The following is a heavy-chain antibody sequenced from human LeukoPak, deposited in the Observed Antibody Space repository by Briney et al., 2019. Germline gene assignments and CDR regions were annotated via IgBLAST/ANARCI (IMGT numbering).Heavy chain of an antibody. CDR2: ITGNSNYI. V-gene: IGHV3-21*01. CDR1: GFTFNTYN. CDR3: ARDSKIYGMDV. Sequence: GGSLRLSCAASGFTFNTYNMNWVRQAPGKGLEWVSSITGNSNYIYYADSVKGRFTISRDNAKNSLYLQMNSLRAEDTAVYYCARDSKIYGMDVWGQGTTVTVSS. J-gene: IGHJ6*02. D-gene: IGHD2-2*01.